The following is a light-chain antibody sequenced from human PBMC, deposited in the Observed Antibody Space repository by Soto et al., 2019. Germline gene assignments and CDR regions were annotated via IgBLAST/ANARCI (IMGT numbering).Light chain of an antibody. CDR3: QQYNTWLWT. V-gene: IGKV3-15*01. CDR2: GAS. CDR1: QSINAH. Sequence: EVVMTQSPATLSVSPGERVTLSCRASQSINAHLAWYQQKPGQAPRLLIHGASTRATGIPARFSGSGFGTEFILTISSLQSEDFAIYYCQQYNTWLWTFGQGTKVKI. J-gene: IGKJ1*01.